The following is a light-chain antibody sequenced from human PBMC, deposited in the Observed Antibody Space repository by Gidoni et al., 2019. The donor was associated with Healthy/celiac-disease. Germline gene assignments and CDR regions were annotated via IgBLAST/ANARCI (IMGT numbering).Light chain of an antibody. Sequence: DIQMTQSPSSLSASVGDRVTITCQASQDISNYLNWYQQKPWKAPKLLIYDASNLETGVPSRFSGSGSGTDFTFTISSLQPEDTATYYCQQYDNLPFGPGTKVEIK. V-gene: IGKV1-33*01. CDR3: QQYDNLP. J-gene: IGKJ3*01. CDR1: QDISNY. CDR2: DAS.